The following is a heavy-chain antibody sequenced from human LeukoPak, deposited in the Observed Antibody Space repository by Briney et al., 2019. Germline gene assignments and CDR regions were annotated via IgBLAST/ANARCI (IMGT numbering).Heavy chain of an antibody. D-gene: IGHD3-10*01. Sequence: PGRSLRLSCAASGFTFSSYGMHWVRQAPGKGLEWVAVIWYDGSNRYYADSVKGRFTISRDNSKNTLYLQMNSLRAEDTAVYYCARVRAGSGPHFDYWGQGTLVTVSS. J-gene: IGHJ4*02. CDR2: IWYDGSNR. CDR1: GFTFSSYG. CDR3: ARVRAGSGPHFDY. V-gene: IGHV3-33*01.